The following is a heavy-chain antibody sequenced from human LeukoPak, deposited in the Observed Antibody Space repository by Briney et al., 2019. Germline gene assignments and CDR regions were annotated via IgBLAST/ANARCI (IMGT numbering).Heavy chain of an antibody. V-gene: IGHV1-69*01. J-gene: IGHJ3*02. D-gene: IGHD3-16*02. CDR1: GGTFSSYA. Sequence: ASVKVSCKASGGTFSSYAISWVRQAPGQGLEWMGGIIPIFGTANYAQKFQGRVTITADESTSTAYMELSSLRSEDTAVYYCARGGYVWGSYRYILDAFDIWGQGTMVTVSS. CDR3: ARGGYVWGSYRYILDAFDI. CDR2: IIPIFGTA.